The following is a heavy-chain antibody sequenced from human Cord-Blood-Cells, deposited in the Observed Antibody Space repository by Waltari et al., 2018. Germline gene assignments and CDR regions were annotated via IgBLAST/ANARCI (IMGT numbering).Heavy chain of an antibody. CDR2: ISAYNGNT. V-gene: IGHV1-18*01. CDR1: GYTFTSYG. J-gene: IGHJ4*02. D-gene: IGHD3-10*01. Sequence: QVQLVQSGAEVKKPGASVKVSCKASGYTFTSYGISWVRQAPGHGLEWMGWISAYNGNTNYAQKLQGRFTMTTDTSTSTAYMELRSLRSDDTAVYYCARVRDYYGSGSYYFDYWGQGTLVTVSS. CDR3: ARVRDYYGSGSYYFDY.